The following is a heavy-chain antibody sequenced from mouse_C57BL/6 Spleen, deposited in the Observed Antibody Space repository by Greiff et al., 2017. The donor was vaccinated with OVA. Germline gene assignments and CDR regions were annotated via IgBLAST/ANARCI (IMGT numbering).Heavy chain of an antibody. Sequence: QVQLQQPGAELVMPGASVKLSCKASGYTFTSYWMHWVKQRPGQGLEWIGEIDPSDSYTNSNQKFKGKSTLTVDKSSSTAYMQLSSLTSEDSAVYYCARRRVVVPYAMDYWGQGTSVTVSS. V-gene: IGHV1-69*01. CDR3: ARRRVVVPYAMDY. CDR2: IDPSDSYT. D-gene: IGHD1-1*01. J-gene: IGHJ4*01. CDR1: GYTFTSYW.